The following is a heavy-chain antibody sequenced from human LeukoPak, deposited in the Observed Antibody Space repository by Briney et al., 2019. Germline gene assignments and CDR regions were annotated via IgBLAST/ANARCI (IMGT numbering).Heavy chain of an antibody. J-gene: IGHJ6*02. CDR2: ISYDGSNK. V-gene: IGHV3-30*03. D-gene: IGHD2-15*01. CDR1: GFTFSSYG. CDR3: ARGGVEEYCSGGSCYFGSVGMDV. Sequence: PGGSLRLSCAASGFTFSSYGMHWVRQAPGKGLEWVAVISYDGSNKYYADSVKGRFTISRDNSKNTLYLQMNSLRSEDTAVYYCARGGVEEYCSGGSCYFGSVGMDVWGQGTTVTVSS.